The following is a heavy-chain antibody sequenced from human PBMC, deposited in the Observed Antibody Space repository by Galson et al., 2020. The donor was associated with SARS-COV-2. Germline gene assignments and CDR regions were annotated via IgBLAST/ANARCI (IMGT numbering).Heavy chain of an antibody. CDR1: GGSISSGGYY. J-gene: IGHJ4*02. Sequence: SKTLSLTCTVSGGSISSGGYYWSWISQHPGKGLEWIGYIYYSGSTYYNPSLKSRVTISVDTSKNQFSLKLSSVTAADTAVYYCARAPSLTGYYLFGYWGQGTLVTVSS. CDR2: IYYSGST. CDR3: ARAPSLTGYYLFGY. V-gene: IGHV4-31*03. D-gene: IGHD3-9*01.